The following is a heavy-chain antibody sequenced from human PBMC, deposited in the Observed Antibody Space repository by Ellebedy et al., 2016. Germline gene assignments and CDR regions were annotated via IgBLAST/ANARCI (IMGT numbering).Heavy chain of an antibody. V-gene: IGHV4-4*02. D-gene: IGHD4-17*01. J-gene: IGHJ3*02. CDR1: GGSISSLNW. CDR3: ARDISGKDPHDYPDYEDAFDI. CDR2: IYHSGST. Sequence: SETLSLTCAVSGGSISSLNWWSWVRQSPGKGLEWIGEIYHSGSTNYNPSLKSRVIISIDKSKNHFSLKLNSVSAADTAVYYCARDISGKDPHDYPDYEDAFDIWGQGTLVIVSS.